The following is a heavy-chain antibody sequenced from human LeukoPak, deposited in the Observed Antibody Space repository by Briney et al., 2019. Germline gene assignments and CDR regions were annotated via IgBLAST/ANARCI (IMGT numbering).Heavy chain of an antibody. CDR1: GFSFTSYW. J-gene: IGHJ6*02. D-gene: IGHD3-10*01. CDR3: ARRSDYYGSGESYYYYGMDV. V-gene: IGHV5-51*01. CDR2: ISPGDSDT. Sequence: GESLKISCKGSGFSFTSYWIGWVRQMPGKGLEWMGIISPGDSDTRYSPSFLGRVTISADKTISTAYLQWSSLKASDTAMYYCARRSDYYGSGESYYYYGMDVWGQGTTVTVSS.